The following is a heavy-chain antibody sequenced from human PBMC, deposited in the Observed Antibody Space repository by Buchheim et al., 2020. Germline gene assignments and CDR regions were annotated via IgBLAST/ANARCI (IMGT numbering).Heavy chain of an antibody. CDR1: GGSISSSNW. D-gene: IGHD6-6*01. CDR3: ANRIATRAEWFDP. J-gene: IGHJ5*02. Sequence: QVQLQESGPGLVKPSGTLSLTCAVSGGSISSSNWWSWVRQPPGKGLVWIGEIYHSGTTNYNPSLKSRVTISADKSKKQVSPRLTSVTAADTAVYYCANRIATRAEWFDPWGQGTL. V-gene: IGHV4-4*02. CDR2: IYHSGTT.